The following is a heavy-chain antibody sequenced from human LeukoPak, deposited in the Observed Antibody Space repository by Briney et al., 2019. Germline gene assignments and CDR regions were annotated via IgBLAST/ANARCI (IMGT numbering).Heavy chain of an antibody. CDR2: IYSGGDT. CDR3: ARDPPAVAINTYG. V-gene: IGHV3-66*01. D-gene: IGHD5-24*01. Sequence: PGGSLRLSCAASGVTVSNNFMLWVRQAPGKGLEWVSLIYSGGDTHYADSVKGRFTISRDNSKNTLYLQMNNLRGEDTAVYYCARDPPAVAINTYGWGQGTLVTVSS. J-gene: IGHJ4*02. CDR1: GVTVSNNF.